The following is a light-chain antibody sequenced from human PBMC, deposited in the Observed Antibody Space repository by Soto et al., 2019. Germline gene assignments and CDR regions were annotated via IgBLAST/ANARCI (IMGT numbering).Light chain of an antibody. CDR1: QSFRGL. Sequence: EIVMTPSPATLSVSPGERATLSCRASQSFRGLLAWYQQRPGQAPRLLFYDASTRATGIPDRFSCSGSQRDFTLTISRLEPEDSAIYYGQQFGSSPITFGQGTRLEIK. CDR3: QQFGSSPIT. J-gene: IGKJ5*01. V-gene: IGKV3D-15*01. CDR2: DAS.